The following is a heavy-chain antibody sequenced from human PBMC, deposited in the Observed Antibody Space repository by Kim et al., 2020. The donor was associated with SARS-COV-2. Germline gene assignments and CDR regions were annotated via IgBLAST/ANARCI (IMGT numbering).Heavy chain of an antibody. Sequence: SETLSLTCTVSGGSISSYYWSWIRQPPGKGLEWIGYIYYSGSTNYNPSLKSRVTISVDTSKNQFSLKLSSVTAADTAVYYCARVVSGKTSKYYYYYMDVWGKGTTVTVSS. J-gene: IGHJ6*03. CDR2: IYYSGST. D-gene: IGHD3-3*01. V-gene: IGHV4-59*01. CDR1: GGSISSYY. CDR3: ARVVSGKTSKYYYYYMDV.